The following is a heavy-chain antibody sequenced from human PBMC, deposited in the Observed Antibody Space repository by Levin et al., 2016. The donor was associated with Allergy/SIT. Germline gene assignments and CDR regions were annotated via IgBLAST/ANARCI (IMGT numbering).Heavy chain of an antibody. Sequence: GGSLRLSCAASGFTFSSYTMNWVRQAAGKGLEWVSYITSRSSTIYYADSLKGRVTISRDNAKNSLYLQITSLRADDAAMYYCARGQSYGLDVWGQGTTVTVSS. V-gene: IGHV3-48*01. CDR1: GFTFSSYT. CDR3: ARGQSYGLDV. CDR2: ITSRSSTI. J-gene: IGHJ6*02.